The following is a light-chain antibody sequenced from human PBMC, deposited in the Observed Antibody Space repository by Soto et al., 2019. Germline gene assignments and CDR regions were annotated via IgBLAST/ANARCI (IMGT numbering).Light chain of an antibody. Sequence: EIVLTQSPGTLSVSPGERATLSCRASQSVSSKLAWYHQKPGQAPRLPFYGASTGATGIPARFSGSGSETEFTLSISSLQSEDFAVYYCQQYNNWPGTFGQGTKVEIK. CDR2: GAS. V-gene: IGKV3-15*01. CDR3: QQYNNWPGT. J-gene: IGKJ1*01. CDR1: QSVSSK.